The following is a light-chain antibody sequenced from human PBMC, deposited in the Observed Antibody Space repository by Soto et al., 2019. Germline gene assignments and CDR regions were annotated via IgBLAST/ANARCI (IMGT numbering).Light chain of an antibody. CDR3: QQRSNSFT. V-gene: IGKV3-11*01. J-gene: IGKJ3*01. CDR2: AAP. CDR1: QGVTTY. Sequence: EFVWNNLPATCSCPPGKRATLSGGASQGVTTYLAWNQQKPGQAPRLLIYAAPNRATGIPARFSGSGSGTDFTLTISSLEPEDFAVYYCQQRSNSFTFGPGTKVDIK.